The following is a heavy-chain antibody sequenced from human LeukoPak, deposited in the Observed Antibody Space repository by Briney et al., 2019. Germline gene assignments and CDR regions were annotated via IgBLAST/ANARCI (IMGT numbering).Heavy chain of an antibody. V-gene: IGHV3-30*14. J-gene: IGHJ4*02. CDR2: ISYDGSNK. D-gene: IGHD6-25*01. Sequence: GGSLRLSCAASGFTFSSYAMHWVRQAPGKGLEWLAGISYDGSNKYYADSVKGRFTISRDNSKNTLYLQMNSLRAEDTAVYYCAREADDYFDYWGQGTLVTVSS. CDR1: GFTFSSYA. CDR3: AREADDYFDY.